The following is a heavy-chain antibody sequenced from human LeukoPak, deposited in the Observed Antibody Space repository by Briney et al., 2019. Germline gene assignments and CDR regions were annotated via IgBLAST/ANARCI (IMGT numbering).Heavy chain of an antibody. D-gene: IGHD1/OR15-1a*01. CDR3: ARGGVEQGNRIYLDS. CDR2: SSHDGANT. CDR1: GFTFSSYA. V-gene: IGHV3-30-3*01. Sequence: GGSLRLSCAASGFTFSSYAMSWVRHAPAKGLEWVTWSSHDGANTYSADFVKGRLTVSRDNAKNTLYLQMNSLTIDDTAVYYCARGGVEQGNRIYLDSWGQGTLVTVSS. J-gene: IGHJ4*02.